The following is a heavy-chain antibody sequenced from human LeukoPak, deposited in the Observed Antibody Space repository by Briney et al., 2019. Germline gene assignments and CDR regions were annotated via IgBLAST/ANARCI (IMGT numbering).Heavy chain of an antibody. J-gene: IGHJ4*02. CDR2: IYAGGST. D-gene: IGHD3-9*01. CDR1: GFTFSSYW. V-gene: IGHV3-66*01. CDR3: ARAEYDILTGYSDYFDY. Sequence: GSLRLSCAASGFTFSSYWMSWVRQAPGKGLEWVSVIYAGGSTYYADSVKGRFIISRDNSKNTLYLQMNSLRAEDTAVYYCARAEYDILTGYSDYFDYWGQGTLVTVSS.